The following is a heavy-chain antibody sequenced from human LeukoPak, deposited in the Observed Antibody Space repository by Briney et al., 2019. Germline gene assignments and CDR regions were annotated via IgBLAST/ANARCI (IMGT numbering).Heavy chain of an antibody. D-gene: IGHD3-3*01. V-gene: IGHV4-59*09. CDR3: ARGVSGNDFWSAEVDWFDP. Sequence: SRVTISVDTSKNQLSLKLSSVTAADTAVYYCARGVSGNDFWSAEVDWFDPWGQGTLVTVSS. J-gene: IGHJ5*02.